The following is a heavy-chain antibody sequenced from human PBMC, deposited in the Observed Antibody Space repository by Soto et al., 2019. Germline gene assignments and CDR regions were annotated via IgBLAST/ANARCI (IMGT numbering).Heavy chain of an antibody. V-gene: IGHV4-39*01. CDR3: ARRVCSGGSCYSFGFLRGLKNWFDP. D-gene: IGHD2-15*01. Sequence: SETLSLTCTVSGGSLSSSSYYWGWIRQPPGKGLEWIGSIYYSGSTYYNPSLKSRVTISVDTSKNQFSLKLSSVTAADTAVYYCARRVCSGGSCYSFGFLRGLKNWFDPWGQGTLVTVSS. CDR1: GGSLSSSSYY. J-gene: IGHJ5*02. CDR2: IYYSGST.